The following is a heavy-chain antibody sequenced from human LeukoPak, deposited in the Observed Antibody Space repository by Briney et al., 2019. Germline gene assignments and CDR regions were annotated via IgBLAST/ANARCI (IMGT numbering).Heavy chain of an antibody. CDR2: FSTSGNTI. Sequence: GGSLRLSCAASGFIFSDYYMSWIRQAPGKGLEWISYFSTSGNTIYYTDSVKGRFAISRDNTKKSVYLQMNSLRAEDTAVYYCARGRGLGSGSYYKPVYFDYWGQGTLVTVSS. CDR1: GFIFSDYY. D-gene: IGHD3-10*01. V-gene: IGHV3-11*01. J-gene: IGHJ4*02. CDR3: ARGRGLGSGSYYKPVYFDY.